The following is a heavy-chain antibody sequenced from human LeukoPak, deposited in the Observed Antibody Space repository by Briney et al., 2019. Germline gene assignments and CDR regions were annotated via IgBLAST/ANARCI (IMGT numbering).Heavy chain of an antibody. V-gene: IGHV1-69*04. CDR3: ARVNLRGSNYNWFDP. Sequence: SVKVSCKASGGTFSSYAISWVRQAPGQGLEWMGRIIPILGIANYAQKFQGRVTITADKSTSTAYMELSSLRSEDTAVYYCARVNLRGSNYNWFDPWGQGTRVIVSS. J-gene: IGHJ5*02. CDR2: IIPILGIA. D-gene: IGHD3-10*01. CDR1: GGTFSSYA.